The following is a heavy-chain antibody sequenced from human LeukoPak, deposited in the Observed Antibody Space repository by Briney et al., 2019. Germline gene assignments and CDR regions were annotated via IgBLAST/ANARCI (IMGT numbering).Heavy chain of an antibody. CDR3: ARDAFGGRADS. V-gene: IGHV3-74*01. CDR2: IKSDGSST. CDR1: GFTFSSYW. Sequence: GGSLRLSCAASGFTFSSYWMHWVRQAPGKGLVWVSRIKSDGSSTNYADSVKGRFTISRDNAQNTLYLQMNSLRAEDTAVYYCARDAFGGRADSWDQGTLVTVSS. J-gene: IGHJ4*02. D-gene: IGHD4-23*01.